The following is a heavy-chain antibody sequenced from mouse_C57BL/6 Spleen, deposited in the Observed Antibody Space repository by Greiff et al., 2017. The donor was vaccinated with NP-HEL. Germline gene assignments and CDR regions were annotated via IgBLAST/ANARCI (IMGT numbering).Heavy chain of an antibody. V-gene: IGHV1-80*01. Sequence: QVQLQQSGAELVKPGASVKISCKASGYAFSSYWMNWVKQRPGKGLEWIGQIYPGDGDTNYNGKLKGKAKLTADNSSSTAYMQLSSLTSGDSAVYFCARLRDSSGYVGAMDYWGQGTSVTVSS. J-gene: IGHJ4*01. CDR2: IYPGDGDT. CDR1: GYAFSSYW. D-gene: IGHD3-2*02. CDR3: ARLRDSSGYVGAMDY.